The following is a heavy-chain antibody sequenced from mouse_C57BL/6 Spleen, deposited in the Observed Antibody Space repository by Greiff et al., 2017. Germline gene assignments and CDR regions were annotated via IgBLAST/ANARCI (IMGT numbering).Heavy chain of an antibody. CDR2: IDPSDSYT. CDR1: GYTFTSYW. Sequence: QVQLQQSGAELVKPGASVKLSCKASGYTFTSYWMQWVKQRPGQGLEWIGEIDPSDSYTNYNQKFKGKATLTVDTSSSTAYMQLSSLTSEDSAVYYCARSRLRQGTGYWGQGTTLTVSS. CDR3: ARSRLRQGTGY. J-gene: IGHJ2*01. D-gene: IGHD2-4*01. V-gene: IGHV1-50*01.